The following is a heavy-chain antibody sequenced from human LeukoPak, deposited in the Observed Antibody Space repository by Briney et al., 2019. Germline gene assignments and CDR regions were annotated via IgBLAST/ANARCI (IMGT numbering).Heavy chain of an antibody. V-gene: IGHV4-59*01. CDR2: IYYSGST. D-gene: IGHD3-3*01. Sequence: SETLSLTCTVSGGSISSYYWSWVRQPPGKGLEWIGYIYYSGSTNYNPSLKSRVTISVDTSKNQFSLKLSSVTAADTAVYYCARGTIFGVVSGVDYWGQGTLVTVSS. CDR1: GGSISSYY. CDR3: ARGTIFGVVSGVDY. J-gene: IGHJ4*02.